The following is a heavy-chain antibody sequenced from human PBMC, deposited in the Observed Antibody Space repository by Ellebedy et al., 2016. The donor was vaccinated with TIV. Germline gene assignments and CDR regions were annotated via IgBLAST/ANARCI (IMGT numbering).Heavy chain of an antibody. V-gene: IGHV4-39*07. J-gene: IGHJ4*02. CDR3: ARVILLAEIDY. CDR1: GGSISSSSYY. Sequence: SETLSLTXTVSGGSISSSSYYWGWIRQPPGKGLEWIGSIYYSGSTYYNPSLKSRVTISVDTSKNQFSLKLSSVTAADTAVYYCARVILLAEIDYWGQGTLVTVSS. CDR2: IYYSGST. D-gene: IGHD2/OR15-2a*01.